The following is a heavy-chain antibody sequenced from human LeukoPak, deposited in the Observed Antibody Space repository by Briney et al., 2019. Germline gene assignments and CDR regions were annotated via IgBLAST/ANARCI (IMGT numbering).Heavy chain of an antibody. CDR1: GGSFSGYY. D-gene: IGHD2/OR15-2a*01. CDR3: ARKIPLLCLYYYYGMDV. J-gene: IGHJ6*02. Sequence: PSETPSLTCAVSGGSFSGYYWSWIRQPPGKGLEWIGEINHSGSTNYNTSLKSQVTTAVDASKNQFALKLSSVTAADTAVYDCARKIPLLCLYYYYGMDVGGQGSTATPSS. V-gene: IGHV4-34*01. CDR2: INHSGST.